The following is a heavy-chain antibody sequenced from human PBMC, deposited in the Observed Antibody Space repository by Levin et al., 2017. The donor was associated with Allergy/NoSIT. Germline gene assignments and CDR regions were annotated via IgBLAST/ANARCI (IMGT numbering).Heavy chain of an antibody. J-gene: IGHJ4*02. Sequence: SQTLSLTCTVSGGSFSTYYWSWIRQSPGKGLEWIGYFYYTGDTQYNPSLASRVTLSVDTSKNQISLTLTSVTAADPAVYFCARSLRINVESWGRGTLVTVSS. CDR2: FYYTGDT. D-gene: IGHD4-17*01. V-gene: IGHV4-59*01. CDR3: ARSLRINVES. CDR1: GGSFSTYY.